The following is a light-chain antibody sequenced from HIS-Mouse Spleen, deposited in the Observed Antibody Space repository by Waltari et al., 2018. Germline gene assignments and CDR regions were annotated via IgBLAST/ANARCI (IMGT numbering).Light chain of an antibody. CDR2: RNN. CDR1: SSNIGSNY. Sequence: QSVLTQPPSASGTPGQRVTISCSGSSSNIGSNYVYWYQQLPGTAPKLLIYRNNQRPSGVPDRFSGSKSGTSASLTISGLQAEDEADYYCSSYTSSSTPLYVFGTGTKVTVL. CDR3: SSYTSSSTPLYV. J-gene: IGLJ1*01. V-gene: IGLV1-47*01.